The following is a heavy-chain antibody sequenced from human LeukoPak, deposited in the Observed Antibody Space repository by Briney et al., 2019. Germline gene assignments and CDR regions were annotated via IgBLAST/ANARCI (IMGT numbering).Heavy chain of an antibody. CDR1: GFTFSDYY. Sequence: GGSLRLSCAASGFTFSDYYMSWIRQAPGKGLEWVSYISSSGSTLYYADSVKGRITISRDNAKSTLYLQMNSLRAEDTAVYYCAKDIVVVPAAQDAFDIWGQGTMVTVSS. CDR2: ISSSGSTL. J-gene: IGHJ3*02. CDR3: AKDIVVVPAAQDAFDI. D-gene: IGHD2-2*01. V-gene: IGHV3-11*01.